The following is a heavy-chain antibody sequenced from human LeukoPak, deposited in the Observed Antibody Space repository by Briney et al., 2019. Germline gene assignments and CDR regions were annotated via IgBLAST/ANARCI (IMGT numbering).Heavy chain of an antibody. CDR1: GGSISSYY. Sequence: PSETLSLTCTVSGGSISSYYWSWLRQPPGKGLEWIGYIYYSGSTNYNPSLKSRVTISVDTSKNQFSLKLSSVTAADTAVYYCARDATQYCSSTSCYQYYYYMDVWGKGTTVTVSS. CDR3: ARDATQYCSSTSCYQYYYYMDV. CDR2: IYYSGST. V-gene: IGHV4-59*01. D-gene: IGHD2-2*01. J-gene: IGHJ6*03.